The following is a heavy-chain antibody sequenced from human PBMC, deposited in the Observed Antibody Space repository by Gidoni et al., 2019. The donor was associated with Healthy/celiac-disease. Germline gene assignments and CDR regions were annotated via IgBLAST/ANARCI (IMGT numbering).Heavy chain of an antibody. D-gene: IGHD6-19*01. Sequence: EVQLVESGGGLVKPGGSLSLSCAASGFTFSSYSMNWVRQAPGKGLEWVSSISSSSSYIYYADSVKGRFTISRDNAKNSLYLQMNSLRAEDTAVYYCARDKSRGQWLVGRYFDYWGQGTLVTVSS. CDR1: GFTFSSYS. V-gene: IGHV3-21*01. CDR2: ISSSSSYI. J-gene: IGHJ4*02. CDR3: ARDKSRGQWLVGRYFDY.